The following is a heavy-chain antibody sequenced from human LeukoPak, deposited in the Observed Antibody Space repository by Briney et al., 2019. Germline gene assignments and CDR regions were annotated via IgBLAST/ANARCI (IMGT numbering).Heavy chain of an antibody. J-gene: IGHJ6*03. CDR1: GFTFSSYG. D-gene: IGHD3-22*01. V-gene: IGHV3-30*02. CDR2: TRYDGSNK. Sequence: GGSLRLSCAPSGFTFSSYGMHWVRQAPGKGLEWVTFTRYDGSNKYYADSVKGRFTISRDNSKNTLYLQMNSLRAEDTAVYYCAKSSGYRENYYYYYMDVWGKGTTVTVSS. CDR3: AKSSGYRENYYYYYMDV.